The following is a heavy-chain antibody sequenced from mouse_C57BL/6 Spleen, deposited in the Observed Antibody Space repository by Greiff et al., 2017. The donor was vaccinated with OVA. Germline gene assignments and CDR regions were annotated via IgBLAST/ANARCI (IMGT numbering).Heavy chain of an antibody. V-gene: IGHV1-5*01. CDR1: GYTFTSYW. D-gene: IGHD2-4*01. CDR3: TPYYDYDWFAY. CDR2: IYPGNSDT. J-gene: IGHJ3*01. Sequence: VQLQQSGTVLARPGASVKMSCKTSGYTFTSYWMHWVKQRPGQGLEWIGAIYPGNSDTSYNQKFKGKAKLTAVTSASTAYMELSSLTKEDSAVYYCTPYYDYDWFAYWGQGTLVTVSA.